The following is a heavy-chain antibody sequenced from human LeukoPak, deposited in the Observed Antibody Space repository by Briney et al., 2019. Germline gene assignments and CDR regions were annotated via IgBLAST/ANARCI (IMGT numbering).Heavy chain of an antibody. CDR1: GFTFSNYA. CDR2: ISASGSST. J-gene: IGHJ4*02. Sequence: GGSLRLSCAASGFTFSNYAMSWVRQAPGKGLEWVSAISASGSSTFYADSVRGRFTISRDDSKNTLYLQMNSLRAEDTAVHYCAKEHERWLQLGYFDYWGQGTLVTVSS. CDR3: AKEHERWLQLGYFDY. D-gene: IGHD5-24*01. V-gene: IGHV3-23*01.